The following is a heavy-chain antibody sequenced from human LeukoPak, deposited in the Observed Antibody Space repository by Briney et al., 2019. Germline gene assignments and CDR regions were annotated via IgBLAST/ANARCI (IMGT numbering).Heavy chain of an antibody. CDR2: FDPEDGET. V-gene: IGHV1-24*01. J-gene: IGHJ4*02. Sequence: ASVKVSCKVSGYTLTELSMHWVRQAPGKGLEWMGGFDPEDGETIYAQKFQGRVTMTEDTSTDTAYMELSSLRSEDTAVYYCATPSGYYDSSGYQFDYWGQGTLVTVSS. CDR3: ATPSGYYDSSGYQFDY. D-gene: IGHD3-22*01. CDR1: GYTLTELS.